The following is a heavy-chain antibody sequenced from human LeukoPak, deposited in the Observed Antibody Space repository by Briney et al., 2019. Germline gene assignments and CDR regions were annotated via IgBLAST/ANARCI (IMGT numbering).Heavy chain of an antibody. CDR3: AKEFSSGWRRGVFDY. CDR1: GFTFSSYS. V-gene: IGHV3-21*04. J-gene: IGHJ4*02. CDR2: ISSSSSYI. D-gene: IGHD6-19*01. Sequence: GGSLRLSCAASGFTFSSYSMNWVRQAPGKGLEWVSSISSSSSYIYYADSVKGRFTISRDNSKNTLCLQMNSLRAEDTAVYYCAKEFSSGWRRGVFDYWGQGTLVTVSS.